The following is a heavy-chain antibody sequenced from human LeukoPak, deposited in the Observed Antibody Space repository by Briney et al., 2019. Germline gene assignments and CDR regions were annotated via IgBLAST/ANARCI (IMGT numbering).Heavy chain of an antibody. CDR3: AREGERTKGGRDGYKVWFDP. J-gene: IGHJ5*02. CDR2: IYTSGST. Sequence: SETLSLTCTVSGGSSSSYYWSWIRQPAGKGLEWIGRIYTSGSTNYNPSLKSRVTMSVDTSKNQFSLKLSSVTAADTAVYYCAREGERTKGGRDGYKVWFDPWGQGTLVTVSS. V-gene: IGHV4-4*07. D-gene: IGHD5-24*01. CDR1: GGSSSSYY.